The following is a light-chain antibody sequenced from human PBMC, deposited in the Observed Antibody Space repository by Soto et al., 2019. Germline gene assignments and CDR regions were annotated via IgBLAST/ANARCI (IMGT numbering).Light chain of an antibody. CDR1: SSNIGNNA. CDR2: YDD. V-gene: IGLV1-36*01. CDR3: AAWDDSLNGGV. J-gene: IGLJ3*02. Sequence: QSVLTQPPSVSEAPRQRVTISCSGSSSNIGNNAVNWYQQLPGKAPKLLIYYDDLLPSGVSDRFSGSKSGTSASLAISGLQSEDEADYYCAAWDDSLNGGVFGGGTKLTGL.